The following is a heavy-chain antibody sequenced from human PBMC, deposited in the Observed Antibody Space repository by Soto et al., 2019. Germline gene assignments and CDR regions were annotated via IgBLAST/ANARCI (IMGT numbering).Heavy chain of an antibody. CDR2: ISGSGGST. CDR1: GFTFSSYA. Sequence: EVQLLESGGGLVQPGGSLRLSCAASGFTFSSYAVNWVRQAPGKGLERVSGISGSGGSTYYADSVKGRFTISRDNSTNTVYLQMNSLRAEDTAVYYCAKDLLYSSSSLRNYYGMDVWGQGTTVIVSS. CDR3: AKDLLYSSSSLRNYYGMDV. J-gene: IGHJ6*02. D-gene: IGHD6-6*01. V-gene: IGHV3-23*01.